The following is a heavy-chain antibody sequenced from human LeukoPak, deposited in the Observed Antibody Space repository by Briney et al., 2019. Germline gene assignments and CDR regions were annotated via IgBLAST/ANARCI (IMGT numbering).Heavy chain of an antibody. J-gene: IGHJ4*02. D-gene: IGHD3-22*01. V-gene: IGHV1-46*01. CDR1: GYPLTSFY. Sequence: ASVKVSCKASGYPLTSFYMHWVRQVPGQGLEWMGIINPSDGSTTYAQKFQGRVSMTRDMSTSTVYMELSSLRSEDTAVYYCARGGAPPHYYDNTGLWPPYFDSWGQGALVTVSS. CDR2: INPSDGST. CDR3: ARGGAPPHYYDNTGLWPPYFDS.